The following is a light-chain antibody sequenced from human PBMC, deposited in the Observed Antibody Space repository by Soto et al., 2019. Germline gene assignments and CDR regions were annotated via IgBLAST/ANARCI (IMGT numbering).Light chain of an antibody. Sequence: ESVLTQSPATVSLSPGERATLSCRASQSVSNNYLAWYQQKPGQAPRLLIYGASNRATGIPDRFSGSGSGTDFTLTISRLEPEDFAVYYCQQYGSSGTFGQGTKVDI. CDR3: QQYGSSGT. CDR2: GAS. J-gene: IGKJ1*01. V-gene: IGKV3-20*01. CDR1: QSVSNNY.